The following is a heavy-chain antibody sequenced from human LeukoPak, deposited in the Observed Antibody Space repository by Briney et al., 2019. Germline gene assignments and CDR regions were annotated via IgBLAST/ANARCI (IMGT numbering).Heavy chain of an antibody. Sequence: ASVKVSCKASGYTFTNYGVSWVRQAPGQGLEWMGWINAYNGDTHYAQNLQGRLTMTTDTFTSMAFMELRSLRPDDTAVYFCARWGLVAPGTYYYYYTDVWGRGTTVTVSS. J-gene: IGHJ6*03. CDR2: INAYNGDT. V-gene: IGHV1-18*01. D-gene: IGHD2-2*01. CDR3: ARWGLVAPGTYYYYYTDV. CDR1: GYTFTNYG.